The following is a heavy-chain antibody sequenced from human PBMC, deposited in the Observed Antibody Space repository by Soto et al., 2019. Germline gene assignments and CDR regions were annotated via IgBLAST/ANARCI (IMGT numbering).Heavy chain of an antibody. CDR1: GGSFSGYY. Sequence: PSETLSLPCTVYGGSFSGYYWSWIRQPPGKGLEWIGYMYYSGSTNYNPSLKSRVTISLDTSKNQFSLKLTSVTAADTAVYFCAGAHSSGRIFDHLGQGTPVTVSS. CDR3: AGAHSSGRIFDH. CDR2: MYYSGST. V-gene: IGHV4-59*01. D-gene: IGHD3-22*01. J-gene: IGHJ4*02.